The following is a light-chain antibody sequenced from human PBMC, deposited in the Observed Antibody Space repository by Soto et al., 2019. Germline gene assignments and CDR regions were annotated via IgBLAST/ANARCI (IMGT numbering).Light chain of an antibody. CDR3: QQYHAFPGT. J-gene: IGKJ1*01. CDR1: QSINSW. V-gene: IGKV1-5*03. Sequence: DIPMTQSPSTLSASIGDRVTITCRANQSINSWLAWHQQKPGKAPKLLIYKASYLESGVPARFSGSASGTEFTLTITNLQPDDFATYYCQQYHAFPGTFGQGTRVDIK. CDR2: KAS.